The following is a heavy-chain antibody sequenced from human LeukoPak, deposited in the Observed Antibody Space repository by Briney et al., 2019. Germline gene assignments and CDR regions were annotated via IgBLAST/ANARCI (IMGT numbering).Heavy chain of an antibody. D-gene: IGHD5-24*01. CDR2: ISGSGSGS. V-gene: IGHV3-23*01. J-gene: IGHJ4*02. CDR1: GFTFSTYA. CDR3: ARSGTEDGYNIYFDH. Sequence: GGSLRLSCATSGFTFSTYAMSWVRQAPGKGLEWVSLISGSGSGSHYADSVKGRFTISRDNSKNILYRHMNSLRADDTAVYYCARSGTEDGYNIYFDHWGQGTLVTVSS.